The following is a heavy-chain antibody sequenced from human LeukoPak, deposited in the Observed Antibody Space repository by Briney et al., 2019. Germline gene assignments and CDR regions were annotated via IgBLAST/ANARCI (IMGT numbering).Heavy chain of an antibody. V-gene: IGHV3-53*01. CDR1: GFTVSSNY. Sequence: GGSLRLSCAASGFTVSSNYMSWVRQAPGKGLEWVSVIYSGGSTYYADSVKGRFTISRDNSKNTLYLQMNSLRAEDTAVYYCARGAYSSSWYIGYWGQGTLVTVSS. D-gene: IGHD6-13*01. CDR3: ARGAYSSSWYIGY. J-gene: IGHJ4*02. CDR2: IYSGGST.